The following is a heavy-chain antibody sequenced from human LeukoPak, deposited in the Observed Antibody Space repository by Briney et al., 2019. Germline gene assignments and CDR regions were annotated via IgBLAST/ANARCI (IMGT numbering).Heavy chain of an antibody. J-gene: IGHJ4*02. CDR3: ARHAAAGIY. Sequence: SETLSLTCTVSGGSISSSSYYWGWIRQPPGKGLEWIGSIYYSGSTYYNPSLKSRVTISVDTSKNQFSLKLSSVTAADTAVYYCARHAAAGIYWGQGTLVTVSS. CDR2: IYYSGST. D-gene: IGHD6-13*01. CDR1: GGSISSSSYY. V-gene: IGHV4-39*01.